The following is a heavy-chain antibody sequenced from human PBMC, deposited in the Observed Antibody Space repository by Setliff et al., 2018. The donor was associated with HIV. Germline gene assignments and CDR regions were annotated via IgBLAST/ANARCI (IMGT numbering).Heavy chain of an antibody. CDR3: AKHLSPGSGWYSKARGMDV. Sequence: PGESLKISCKDSGYTFSNYCIAWVRQMPGKGLEWIGIIYPGNSDTTYSPSFQGQVTISADKSISTAYLQWSSLKASDTAMYYCAKHLSPGSGWYSKARGMDVWGQGTTVTVSS. V-gene: IGHV5-51*01. J-gene: IGHJ6*02. CDR1: GYTFSNYC. CDR2: IYPGNSDT. D-gene: IGHD6-19*01.